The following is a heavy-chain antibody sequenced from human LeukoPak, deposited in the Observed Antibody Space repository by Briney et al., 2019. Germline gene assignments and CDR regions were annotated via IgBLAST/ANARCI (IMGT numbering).Heavy chain of an antibody. J-gene: IGHJ6*02. CDR3: AKDASMDV. V-gene: IGHV3-9*02. CDR1: GFTSDDYA. Sequence: GGSLRLSCAASGFTSDDYAMHWVRQAPGKGLEWVSGISWNSGSIGYADSVKGRFTISRDNAKDSLYLQMNSLRAEDTALYYCAKDASMDVWGQGTTVTVSS. CDR2: ISWNSGSI.